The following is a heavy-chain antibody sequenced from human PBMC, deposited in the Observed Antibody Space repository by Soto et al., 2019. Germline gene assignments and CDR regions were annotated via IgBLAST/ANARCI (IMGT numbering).Heavy chain of an antibody. CDR1: GFTFSNYW. CDR3: ARLTAAGGVDQFDY. J-gene: IGHJ4*02. CDR2: IKEDGSEQ. Sequence: EVQLGESGGGLVQPGGSLRLSCAASGFTFSNYWMTWVRQAPGKGLEWVANIKEDGSEQYQVDSVKGRFTFSRDNDKRTLYLQMNSLRVEDTAIYYCARLTAAGGVDQFDYWGQGTLVTVSS. V-gene: IGHV3-7*05. D-gene: IGHD6-13*01.